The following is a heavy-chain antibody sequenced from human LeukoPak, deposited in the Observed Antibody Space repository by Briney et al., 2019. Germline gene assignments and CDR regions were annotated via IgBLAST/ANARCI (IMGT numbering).Heavy chain of an antibody. CDR3: ARVDYYDSSGSVAFDI. CDR2: IIPIFGTA. CDR1: GDTFTTYA. V-gene: IGHV1-69*06. D-gene: IGHD3-22*01. Sequence: RASVKVSCKTSGDTFTTYAIIWVRQAPGQGLEWMGGIIPIFGTANYAQKFQGRVTITADKSTSTAYMELSSLRSDDTAVYYCARVDYYDSSGSVAFDIWGQGTMVTVSS. J-gene: IGHJ3*02.